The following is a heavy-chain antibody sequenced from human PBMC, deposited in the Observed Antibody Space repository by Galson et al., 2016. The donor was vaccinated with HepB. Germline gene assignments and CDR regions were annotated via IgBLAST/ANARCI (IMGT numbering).Heavy chain of an antibody. CDR2: ISSSSNTI. J-gene: IGHJ4*02. V-gene: IGHV3-11*04. Sequence: SLRLSCAASGFIFSDYHINWIRQAPGKGLEWISYISSSSNTIHHADSVKGRFTISRDNAENTLYLQMNSLRAEDTAVYYCARDLSGPDFWGQGTLVTVSS. CDR3: ARDLSGPDF. CDR1: GFIFSDYH.